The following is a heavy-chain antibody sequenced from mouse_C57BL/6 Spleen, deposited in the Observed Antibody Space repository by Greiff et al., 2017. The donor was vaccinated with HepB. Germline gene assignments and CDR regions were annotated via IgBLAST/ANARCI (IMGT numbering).Heavy chain of an antibody. D-gene: IGHD3-1*01. CDR1: GYTFTDYE. V-gene: IGHV1-15*01. CDR3: TRGHSSGYSYYYAMDY. CDR2: IDPETGGT. J-gene: IGHJ4*01. Sequence: VQLKESGAELVRPGASVTLSCKASGYTFTDYEMHWVKQTPVHGLEWIGAIDPETGGTAYNQKFKGKAILTADKSSSTAYMELRSLTSEDSAVYYCTRGHSSGYSYYYAMDYWGQGTSVTVSS.